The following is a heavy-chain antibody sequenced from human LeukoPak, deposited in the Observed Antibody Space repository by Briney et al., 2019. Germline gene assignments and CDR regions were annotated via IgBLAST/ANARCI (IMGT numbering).Heavy chain of an antibody. Sequence: PGRSLRLSCAASGFTFSNYAMHWVRQAPGKGLEWVAVISYDGSNKYYADSVKGRFTISRDNAKNSLYLQMNSLRAEDTAVYYCARSEWGSAVADTGAFDYWGQGTLVTVSS. J-gene: IGHJ4*02. CDR1: GFTFSNYA. D-gene: IGHD6-19*01. CDR2: ISYDGSNK. CDR3: ARSEWGSAVADTGAFDY. V-gene: IGHV3-30-3*01.